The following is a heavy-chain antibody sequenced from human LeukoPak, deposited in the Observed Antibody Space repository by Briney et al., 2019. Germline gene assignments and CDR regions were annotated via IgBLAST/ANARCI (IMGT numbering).Heavy chain of an antibody. CDR1: GFTFSSYS. CDR2: ISSSSSTI. V-gene: IGHV3-48*01. Sequence: GGSLRLSCAASGFTFSSYSMNWVRQAPGKGLEWVSYISSSSSTIYYADSVKGRFTISRDNAKNSLYLQMNSLRAEDTAVYYCARGNKYSSGWYASYWGQGTLVTVSS. D-gene: IGHD6-19*01. J-gene: IGHJ4*02. CDR3: ARGNKYSSGWYASY.